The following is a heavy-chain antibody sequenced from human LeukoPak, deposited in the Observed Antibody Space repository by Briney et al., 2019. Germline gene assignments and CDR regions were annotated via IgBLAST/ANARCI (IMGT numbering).Heavy chain of an antibody. Sequence: GGSLRLSCAAPGFTFSSYWMSWVRKAPGKGLEWVANIKQDGSEKYYVDSVKGRFTISRDNAKNSLYLQMNSLRAEDTAVYYCASLPTGITGTTLDYWGQGTLVTVSS. D-gene: IGHD1-7*01. V-gene: IGHV3-7*01. CDR3: ASLPTGITGTTLDY. CDR2: IKQDGSEK. J-gene: IGHJ4*02. CDR1: GFTFSSYW.